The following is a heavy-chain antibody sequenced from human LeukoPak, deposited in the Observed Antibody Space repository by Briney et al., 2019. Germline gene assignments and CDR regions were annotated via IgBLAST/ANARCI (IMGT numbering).Heavy chain of an antibody. CDR2: ISGNGAHP. V-gene: IGHV3-23*01. CDR1: GFTFGKYW. CDR3: AREVISIPSYFDS. J-gene: IGHJ4*02. D-gene: IGHD2-21*01. Sequence: GGSLRLSCVASGFTFGKYWMSWVRQAPGKGLEWVSSISGNGAHPYYADSVRGRFTISRDFSRNAVYLLMNSLIPEDTAVYYCAREVISIPSYFDSWGQGTLVTVSS.